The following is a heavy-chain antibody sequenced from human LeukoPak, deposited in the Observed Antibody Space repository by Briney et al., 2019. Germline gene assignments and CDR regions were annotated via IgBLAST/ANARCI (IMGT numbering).Heavy chain of an antibody. CDR1: GFTFSSYW. D-gene: IGHD4-11*01. V-gene: IGHV3-74*01. CDR3: ARSNQADDY. CDR2: VNPGGSST. J-gene: IGHJ4*02. Sequence: GGTLRLSCAAAGFTFSSYWMHWVRQVPEKGLVWVSRVNPGGSSTAYADSVKGRFCISRDNARNTLYLQMNSLRDEDTAVYYCARSNQADDYWGQGTLVTVSS.